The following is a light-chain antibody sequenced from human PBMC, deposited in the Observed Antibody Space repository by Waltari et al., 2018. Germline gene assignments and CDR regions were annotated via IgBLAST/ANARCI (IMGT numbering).Light chain of an antibody. Sequence: DIQMTQSPSSLSVSVGDRVTITCQASQGIVYFLNWYQHKPGKAPKLLIYDASNLETGVPSRFSGSGSGTDFTFTITSLQPEDIATYYCQQYHNFPLTFGQGTRLDIK. CDR3: QQYHNFPLT. J-gene: IGKJ5*01. V-gene: IGKV1-33*01. CDR2: DAS. CDR1: QGIVYF.